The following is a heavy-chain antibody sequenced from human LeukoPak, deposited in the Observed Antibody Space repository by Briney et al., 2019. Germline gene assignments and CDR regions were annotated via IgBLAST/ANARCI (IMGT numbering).Heavy chain of an antibody. CDR2: IWYDGSNK. CDR3: ARAPQGASLFDY. J-gene: IGHJ4*02. V-gene: IGHV3-33*01. CDR1: GFTFSSYG. Sequence: GGSLRLSCVASGFTFSSYGMHWVRQAPGKGLEWVAVIWYDGSNKYYADSVKGRFTISRDNSKNTLYLQMNSLRAEDTAVYYCARAPQGASLFDYWGQGTLVTVSS.